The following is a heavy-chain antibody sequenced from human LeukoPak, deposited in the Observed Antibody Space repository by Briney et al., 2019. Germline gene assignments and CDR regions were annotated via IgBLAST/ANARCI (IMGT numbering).Heavy chain of an antibody. V-gene: IGHV1-24*01. Sequence: ASVKVSCKASGGTFSSYAISWVRQAPGKGLEWMGGFDPEDGETIYAQKFQGRVTMTEDTSTDTAYMELSSLRSEDTAVYYCATGYPDYGDYVDAFDIWGQGTMVTVSS. CDR1: GGTFSSYA. J-gene: IGHJ3*02. CDR3: ATGYPDYGDYVDAFDI. CDR2: FDPEDGET. D-gene: IGHD4-17*01.